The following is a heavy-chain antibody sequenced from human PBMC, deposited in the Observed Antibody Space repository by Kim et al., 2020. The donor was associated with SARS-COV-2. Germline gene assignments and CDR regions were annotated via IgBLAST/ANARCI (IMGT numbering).Heavy chain of an antibody. J-gene: IGHJ3*02. CDR3: AKVGSDSSSWPDAFDI. CDR2: ISGSGGST. D-gene: IGHD6-13*01. V-gene: IGHV3-23*01. CDR1: GFTFSSYA. Sequence: GGSLRLSCAASGFTFSSYAMSWVRQAPGKGLEWVSAISGSGGSTYYADSVKGRFTISRDNSKNTLYLQMNSLRAEDTAVYYCAKVGSDSSSWPDAFDIWGQGTMVTVSS.